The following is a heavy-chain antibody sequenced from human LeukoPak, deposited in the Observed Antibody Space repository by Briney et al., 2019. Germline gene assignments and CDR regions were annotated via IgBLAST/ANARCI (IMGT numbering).Heavy chain of an antibody. CDR3: ARDPLPGRLVPAAIMSSNAFDI. D-gene: IGHD2-2*02. CDR2: IYYSGST. CDR1: GGSISSGDYY. Sequence: SETLSLTCTVSGGSISSGDYYWSWIRQPPGKGLEWIGYIYYSGSTYYNPSLKSRVTISVDTSKNQFSLKLSSVTAADTAVYYCARDPLPGRLVPAAIMSSNAFDIWGQGTMVTVSS. J-gene: IGHJ3*02. V-gene: IGHV4-30-4*01.